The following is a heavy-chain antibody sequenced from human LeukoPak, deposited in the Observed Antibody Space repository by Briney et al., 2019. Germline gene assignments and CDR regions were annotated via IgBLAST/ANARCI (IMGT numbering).Heavy chain of an antibody. V-gene: IGHV3-30*04. Sequence: GRSLRLSCAASGFTFSSYAMHWVRQAPGKGLEWVAVISYDGSNKYYADSVKGRFTISRDNSKNTLYLQMNSLRAEDTAMYYCARDSTTYGDSFHFWGQGTLVTVSS. CDR3: ARDSTTYGDSFHF. J-gene: IGHJ4*02. CDR2: ISYDGSNK. CDR1: GFTFSSYA. D-gene: IGHD4-17*01.